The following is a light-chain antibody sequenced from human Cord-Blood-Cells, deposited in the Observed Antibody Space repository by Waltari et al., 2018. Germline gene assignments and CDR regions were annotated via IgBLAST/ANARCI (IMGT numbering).Light chain of an antibody. Sequence: DVQMTQSPSSLSAYVGDRVTIPCRASQSISSYLNWYQQKPGKAPKLLIYAASSLQSGVPSRVSGSGSGTDFTLTISSLQPEDFATYYCQQSYSTPLTFGGGTKVEIK. V-gene: IGKV1-39*01. J-gene: IGKJ4*01. CDR2: AAS. CDR3: QQSYSTPLT. CDR1: QSISSY.